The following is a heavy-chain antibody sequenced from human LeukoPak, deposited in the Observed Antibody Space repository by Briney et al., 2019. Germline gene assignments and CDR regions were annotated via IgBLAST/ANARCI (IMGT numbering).Heavy chain of an antibody. J-gene: IGHJ4*02. CDR1: GFTFRMYA. Sequence: GSLRLSGTASGFTFRMYAMSWVRQAPGKGLESVASIIYDGRHTYYAASVKGRFTISRDNSQNTLYLQMNSLRAEDTALYYCAKDGLSYDGSTHVYYFQSLGQGALVTVSS. D-gene: IGHD3-22*01. CDR3: AKDGLSYDGSTHVYYFQS. V-gene: IGHV3-23*01. CDR2: IIYDGRHT.